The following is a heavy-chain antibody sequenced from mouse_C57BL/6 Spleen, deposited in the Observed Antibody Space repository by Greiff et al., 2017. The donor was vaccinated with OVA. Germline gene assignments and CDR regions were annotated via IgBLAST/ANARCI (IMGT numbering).Heavy chain of an antibody. CDR1: GYTFTSYW. CDR3: AISGTTQAFYAKDY. CDR2: INPSNGGT. D-gene: IGHD3-1*01. J-gene: IGHJ4*01. Sequence: QVQLQQPGTELVKPGASVKLSCKASGYTFTSYWMHWVKQRPGQGLEWIGNINPSNGGTNYNEQFKSKATLTVDKSSSTAYIQLSILTSEDTAVYYCAISGTTQAFYAKDYWGQGTSVTVSS. V-gene: IGHV1-53*01.